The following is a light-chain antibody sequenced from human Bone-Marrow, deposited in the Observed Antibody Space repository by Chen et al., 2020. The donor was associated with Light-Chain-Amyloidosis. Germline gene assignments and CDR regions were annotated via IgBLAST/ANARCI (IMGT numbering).Light chain of an antibody. J-gene: IGLJ1*01. V-gene: IGLV2-14*01. CDR3: SLYTITNTLV. CDR1: SSDVGGANH. Sequence: QSALTQPASFSGSPGQSITISCTGTSSDVGGANHVSWYQQHPDKAPKLMIYEVTNRPSWVPDRFSGSKSDNTASLTISGLQTEDEADYFCSLYTITNTLVFGSGTRVTVL. CDR2: EVT.